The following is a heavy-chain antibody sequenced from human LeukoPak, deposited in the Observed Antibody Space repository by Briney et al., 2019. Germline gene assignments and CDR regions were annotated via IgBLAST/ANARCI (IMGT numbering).Heavy chain of an antibody. J-gene: IGHJ4*02. CDR2: IYYSGST. CDR1: GGSINSYY. D-gene: IGHD3-22*01. Sequence: SETLSLTCTVSGGSINSYYWSWIRQPPGKGLEWIGYIYYSGSTNYNPSLKSRVTISVDTSKNQFSLKMSSVTAADTAVYYCATRSSTGYYLTWDYWGQGTLVTVSS. V-gene: IGHV4-59*01. CDR3: ATRSSTGYYLTWDY.